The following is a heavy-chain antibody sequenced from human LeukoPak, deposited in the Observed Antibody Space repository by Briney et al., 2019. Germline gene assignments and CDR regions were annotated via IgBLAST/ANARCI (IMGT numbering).Heavy chain of an antibody. J-gene: IGHJ5*02. D-gene: IGHD3-3*01. CDR2: ISGSGGST. CDR1: GFTFSSYA. V-gene: IGHV3-23*01. CDR3: AKGSYDFWSGYLPGFDP. Sequence: GGSLRLSCAASGFTFSSYAMSWVRQAPGKGLEWVSAISGSGGSTYYADSVKGRFTISRDNSKNTLYLQMNSLRAEDTAVYYCAKGSYDFWSGYLPGFDPWGQGTLVTASS.